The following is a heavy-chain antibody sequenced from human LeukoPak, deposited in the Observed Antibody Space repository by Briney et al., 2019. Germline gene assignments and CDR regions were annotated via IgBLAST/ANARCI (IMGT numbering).Heavy chain of an antibody. V-gene: IGHV3-74*01. D-gene: IGHD4-11*01. Sequence: WSRRLSCAASRFTFSTYWMHWVRQARGKGLVWVSRINSDGSSTGYADSVKGRFTISRDNAKNSLYLQMNSLRAEDTAVYYCAREIADYPGGYYYYYMDVWGKGTTVTISS. J-gene: IGHJ6*03. CDR3: AREIADYPGGYYYYYMDV. CDR1: RFTFSTYW. CDR2: INSDGSST.